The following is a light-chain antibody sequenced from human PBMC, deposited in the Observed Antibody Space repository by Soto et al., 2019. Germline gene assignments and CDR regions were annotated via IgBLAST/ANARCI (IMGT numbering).Light chain of an antibody. J-gene: IGLJ1*01. V-gene: IGLV2-14*01. Sequence: QSALTQPASVSGSPRQSISISCTGTSSDVGGYNYVSWYQHHPGKAPKLMICGVSNRPSGVSNRFSGSKSGNTASLIISGLQAEDEADYYCSSYTSSSTYVFGSGTKLTVL. CDR1: SSDVGGYNY. CDR2: GVS. CDR3: SSYTSSSTYV.